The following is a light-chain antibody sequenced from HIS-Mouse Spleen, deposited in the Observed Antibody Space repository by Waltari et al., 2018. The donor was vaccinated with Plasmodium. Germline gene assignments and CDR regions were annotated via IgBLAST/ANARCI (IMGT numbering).Light chain of an antibody. V-gene: IGLV3-1*01. J-gene: IGLJ3*02. CDR3: QAWDSSTAV. CDR1: KLGDKY. Sequence: SYELTQPPSVSVSPGQTATITCSGDKLGDKYACWYQQKPGQYPVLVIYQDSTRPSGIPERFSGSNSGNTATLTISGTQAMDEADYYCQAWDSSTAVFGGGTKLTVL. CDR2: QDS.